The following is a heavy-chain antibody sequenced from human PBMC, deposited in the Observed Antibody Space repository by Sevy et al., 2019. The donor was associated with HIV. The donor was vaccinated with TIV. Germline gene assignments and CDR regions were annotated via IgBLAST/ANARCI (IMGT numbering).Heavy chain of an antibody. CDR3: AKARRDRHSSSCGCGFDY. Sequence: GGSLRLSCAASGFTFSSHSMTWVRQAPGKGLDWVSSISGSGGTTYYADSVKGRFTISRDNSKNTVYLQMNSLRAEDTAVYYCAKARRDRHSSSCGCGFDYWGQGTLVTVSS. V-gene: IGHV3-23*01. CDR2: ISGSGGTT. D-gene: IGHD6-13*01. J-gene: IGHJ4*02. CDR1: GFTFSSHS.